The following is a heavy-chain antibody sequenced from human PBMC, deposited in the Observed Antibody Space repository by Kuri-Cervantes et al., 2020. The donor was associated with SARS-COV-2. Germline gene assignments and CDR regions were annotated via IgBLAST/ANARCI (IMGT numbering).Heavy chain of an antibody. CDR2: IYYSGST. CDR3: ARGSSSRDFDY. CDR1: GGSISSYY. J-gene: IGHJ4*02. D-gene: IGHD6-13*01. V-gene: IGHV4-59*01. Sequence: GSLRLSCTVSGGSISSYYWSWIRQPPGKGLEWIGYIYYSGSTNYNPSLKSRVTISVDTSKNQFSLKLSSVTAADTAVYYCARGSSSRDFDYWGQGTLVTVSS.